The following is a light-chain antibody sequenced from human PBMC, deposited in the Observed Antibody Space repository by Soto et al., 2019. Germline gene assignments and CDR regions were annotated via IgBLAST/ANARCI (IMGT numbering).Light chain of an antibody. V-gene: IGKV3-20*01. CDR1: QSVSSSY. Sequence: EIVLTQSPGTLSLSPGERATLSCRASQSVSSSYLVWHQQKPGQAPRLLILGASSRATGIPDRFSGSGSGTDFTLTISRLEPEDFAVYYCQYYGTSPKPFGQGTKVDIK. J-gene: IGKJ1*01. CDR3: QYYGTSPKP. CDR2: GAS.